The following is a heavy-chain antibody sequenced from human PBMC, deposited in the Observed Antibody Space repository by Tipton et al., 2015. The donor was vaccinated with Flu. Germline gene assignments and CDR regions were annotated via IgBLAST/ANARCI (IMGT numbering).Heavy chain of an antibody. CDR2: ISRDGDDK. CDR3: AKDKPYTGGY. CDR1: GFTFSSYG. D-gene: IGHD3-16*01. V-gene: IGHV3-30*18. Sequence: QVQLVQSGGGVVQPGRSLRLSCAASGFTFSSYGMHWVRQAPGKGLEWVAVISRDGDDKYYGDSVKGRFTISRDNSRNTLNLQMNSLRPEDTAVYFCAKDKPYTGGYWGQGTLVTVSS. J-gene: IGHJ4*02.